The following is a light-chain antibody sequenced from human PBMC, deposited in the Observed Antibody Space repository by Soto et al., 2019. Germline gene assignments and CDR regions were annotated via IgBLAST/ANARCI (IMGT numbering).Light chain of an antibody. CDR1: QSVSSY. CDR2: DAS. V-gene: IGKV3-11*01. Sequence: EIVLTQSPATLSLSPGERATLSCRASQSVSSYLAWYQQKPGQAPRLLIYDASNTATGIPARFSGSGSGTDFTLTISSLQAEDVAVYYCHQYYSTPRTFGHGTKVEIK. J-gene: IGKJ1*01. CDR3: HQYYSTPRT.